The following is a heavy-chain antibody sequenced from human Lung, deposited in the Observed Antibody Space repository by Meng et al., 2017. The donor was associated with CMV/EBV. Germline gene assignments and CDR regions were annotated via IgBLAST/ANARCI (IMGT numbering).Heavy chain of an antibody. J-gene: IGHJ6*02. CDR2: ISAYNGNT. CDR1: GYTFTSYG. D-gene: IGHD3-3*01. V-gene: IGHV1-18*01. Sequence: ASVXVSCKASGYTFTSYGISWVRQDPGQGLEWMGWISAYNGNTNYAQKLQGRVTMTTDTSTSTAYMELRSLRSDDTAVYYCARDAIRVLRFLEWNYYYYGMDFWGQGTTVTGAS. CDR3: ARDAIRVLRFLEWNYYYYGMDF.